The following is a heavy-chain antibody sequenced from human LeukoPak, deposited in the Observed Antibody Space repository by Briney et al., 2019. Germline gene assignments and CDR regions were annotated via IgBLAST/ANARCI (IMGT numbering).Heavy chain of an antibody. CDR3: AKETVLMVYARSPWFDP. CDR1: GFTFSSYG. V-gene: IGHV3-64*04. Sequence: PGGSLRLSCSASGFTFSSYGMHWVRQAPGKGLEYVSAISSSGGSTYYADSVKGRFTISRDNSKNTLYLQMNSLRAEDTAVYYCAKETVLMVYARSPWFDPWGQGTLVTVSS. CDR2: ISSSGGST. D-gene: IGHD2-8*01. J-gene: IGHJ5*02.